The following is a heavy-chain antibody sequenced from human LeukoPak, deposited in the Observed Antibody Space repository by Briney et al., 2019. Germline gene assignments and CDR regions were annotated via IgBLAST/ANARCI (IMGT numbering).Heavy chain of an antibody. J-gene: IGHJ4*02. CDR1: GFTFSNYG. D-gene: IGHD3-10*01. V-gene: IGHV3-33*01. CDR3: ARVERFGDRRAHFGIDY. CDR2: IWYDGSNK. Sequence: GGSLRLSCAASGFTFSNYGMHWVRQAPGKGLEWVALIWYDGSNKYYADSVKGRFTISRDNAKNSLYLQMNSLRDEDKAVYYCARVERFGDRRAHFGIDYWGQGTLVTVSS.